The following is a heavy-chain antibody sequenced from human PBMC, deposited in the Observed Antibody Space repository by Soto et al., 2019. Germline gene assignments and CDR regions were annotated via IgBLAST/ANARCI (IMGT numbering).Heavy chain of an antibody. CDR1: GFTFSSYA. J-gene: IGHJ4*02. D-gene: IGHD2-2*01. CDR2: ISYDGSNK. Sequence: QVQLVESGGGVVQPGRSLRLSCAASGFTFSSYAMHWVRQAPGKGLEWVAVISYDGSNKYYADSVKGRFTISRDNSKNTLYLQMNSLRAEDTAVYYCASECSSTSCHPLSSGYWGQGTLVTVSS. V-gene: IGHV3-30-3*01. CDR3: ASECSSTSCHPLSSGY.